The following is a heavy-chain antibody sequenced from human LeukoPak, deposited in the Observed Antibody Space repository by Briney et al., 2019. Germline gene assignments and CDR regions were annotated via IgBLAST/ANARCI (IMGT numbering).Heavy chain of an antibody. CDR2: ISTDGSVT. CDR3: TRVGGYCTSTSCYYLSEH. V-gene: IGHV3-74*01. D-gene: IGHD2-2*01. Sequence: GGSLRLSCAASGFSFSSYSMNWVRHVPGKGPVWVSRISTDGSVTNYADSVKGRFTISRDNAKNTLYLQMNSLRAEDTAVYYCTRVGGYCTSTSCYYLSEHWGQGTLVTVSS. CDR1: GFSFSSYS. J-gene: IGHJ1*01.